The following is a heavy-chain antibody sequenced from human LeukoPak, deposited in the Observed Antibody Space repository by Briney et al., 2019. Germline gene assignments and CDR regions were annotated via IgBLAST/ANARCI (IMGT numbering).Heavy chain of an antibody. CDR1: GYTFSPYW. J-gene: IGHJ5*02. Sequence: GGSLRLSCVASGYTFSPYWMSWVRQTPGKGLEWVASIGNGGSPTYYVDSVRGRFTISRDDAKNSLFLYMNSLRADDTAVYYCTRENYVPDSWGQGTLVTVSS. D-gene: IGHD3-10*02. V-gene: IGHV3-7*03. CDR3: TRENYVPDS. CDR2: IGNGGSPT.